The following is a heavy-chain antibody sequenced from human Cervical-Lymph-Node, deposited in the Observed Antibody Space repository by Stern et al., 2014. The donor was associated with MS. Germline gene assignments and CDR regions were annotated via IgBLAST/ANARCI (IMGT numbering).Heavy chain of an antibody. CDR2: IGSSSSPI. CDR1: GFTFRSYS. J-gene: IGHJ6*02. D-gene: IGHD3-3*01. CDR3: ARDRVTIPSSSYHGVDV. Sequence: EVQLVESGGGLVQTGGSLRLFFAASGFTFRSYSMNWVRQASGKGVVWVSYIGSSSSPIYYAYSVKGRFTISRDNAKNSLYLQMNSLRAEDTAVYYCARDRVTIPSSSYHGVDVWGQGTTVTVSS. V-gene: IGHV3-48*01.